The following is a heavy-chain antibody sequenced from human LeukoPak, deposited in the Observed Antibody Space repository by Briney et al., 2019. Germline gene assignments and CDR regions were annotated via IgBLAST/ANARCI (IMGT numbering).Heavy chain of an antibody. J-gene: IGHJ5*02. CDR2: SSAYNGNT. D-gene: IGHD6-13*01. CDR3: ASANGYSSSWYWFDP. CDR1: GYTFTSYG. V-gene: IGHV1-18*01. Sequence: ASVKVSCKASGYTFTSYGISWVRQAPGQGLEWMGFSSAYNGNTNYAQKLQGRVTMTTDTPTSTAYMELRSLRSDDTAVYYCASANGYSSSWYWFDPWGQGTLATVSS.